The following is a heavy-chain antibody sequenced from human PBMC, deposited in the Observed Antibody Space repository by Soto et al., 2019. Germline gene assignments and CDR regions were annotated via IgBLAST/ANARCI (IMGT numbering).Heavy chain of an antibody. CDR2: ISYDGTSQ. J-gene: IGHJ4*02. CDR1: GFTFSTYR. CDR3: ARSWSTENYFDH. Sequence: GGSRRLSCVASGFTFSTYRLHWVRQAPGKGLEWVGLISYDGTSQYYSDSVRGRFTFSRDNAKNTLYLEMHSLRDEDTAMYYCARSWSTENYFDHWGQGTLVTVSS. V-gene: IGHV3-30*17. D-gene: IGHD1-1*01.